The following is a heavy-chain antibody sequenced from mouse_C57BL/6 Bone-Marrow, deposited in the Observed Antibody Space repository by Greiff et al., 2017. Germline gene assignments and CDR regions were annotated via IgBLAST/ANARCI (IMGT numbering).Heavy chain of an antibody. D-gene: IGHD2-12*01. Sequence: VQLQQSGAELARPGASVKLSCKASGYTFTSYGISWVKQRTGQGLEWIGEIYPRSGNTYYNEKFKGKATLTADKSSSTAYMELRSLTSEDSAVYFCARGGSYIAYWGQGTLVTVSA. J-gene: IGHJ3*01. V-gene: IGHV1-81*01. CDR1: GYTFTSYG. CDR3: ARGGSYIAY. CDR2: IYPRSGNT.